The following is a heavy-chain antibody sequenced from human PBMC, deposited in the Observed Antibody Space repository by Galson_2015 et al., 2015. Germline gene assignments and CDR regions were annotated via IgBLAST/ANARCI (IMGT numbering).Heavy chain of an antibody. V-gene: IGHV4-39*07. CDR1: GGSISSSSYY. CDR2: IYYSGST. J-gene: IGHJ5*02. CDR3: ARGRRCSGGSCYTRGNWFDP. D-gene: IGHD2-15*01. Sequence: ETLSLTCTVSGGSISSSSYYWGWIRQPPGKGLEWIGSIYYSGSTNYSPSLKSRVTISVDTSKNQFSLKLSSVTAADTAVYYCARGRRCSGGSCYTRGNWFDPWGQGTLVTVSS.